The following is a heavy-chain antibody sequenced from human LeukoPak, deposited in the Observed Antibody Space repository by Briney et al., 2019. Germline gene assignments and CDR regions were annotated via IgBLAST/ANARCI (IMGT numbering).Heavy chain of an antibody. V-gene: IGHV4-30-4*08. D-gene: IGHD1-1*01. CDR3: VRIDWIVDY. J-gene: IGHJ4*02. Sequence: SQTLSLTCTVSGGSISSGDYYWSWIRQPPGKGLEWIGYIYYSGTTYYNPSLSGRIIMSVDTSKNQFSLRLRSVTAADTAIYYCVRIDWIVDYWGQGILVTVSS. CDR2: IYYSGTT. CDR1: GGSISSGDYY.